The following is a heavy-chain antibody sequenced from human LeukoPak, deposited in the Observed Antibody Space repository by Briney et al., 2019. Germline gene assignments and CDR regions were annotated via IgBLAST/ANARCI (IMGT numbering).Heavy chain of an antibody. Sequence: GGSLRLSCAASGFTFSSYAMSWVRQAPGKGLEWVSAISGSGGSTYYADSVKGRFTISRDNAKNSLYLQMNSLRAEDTAVYYCARGGLGITFYFDSWGQGILVTVSS. D-gene: IGHD7-27*01. CDR3: ARGGLGITFYFDS. J-gene: IGHJ4*02. CDR1: GFTFSSYA. V-gene: IGHV3-23*01. CDR2: ISGSGGST.